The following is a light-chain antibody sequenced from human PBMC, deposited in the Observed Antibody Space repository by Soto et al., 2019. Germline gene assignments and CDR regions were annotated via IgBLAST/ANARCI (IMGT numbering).Light chain of an antibody. V-gene: IGLV1-40*01. CDR1: SSNIGAGYD. Sequence: QPVLTQPPSVSGAPGQRVTISCTGSSSNIGAGYDVHWYQQLPGTAPKVLIYGNSNRPSGVPDRFSGSKSGTSASLAITGLQAEDEADYYCQSYDSSLSGYVFGTVTKLTVL. J-gene: IGLJ1*01. CDR3: QSYDSSLSGYV. CDR2: GNS.